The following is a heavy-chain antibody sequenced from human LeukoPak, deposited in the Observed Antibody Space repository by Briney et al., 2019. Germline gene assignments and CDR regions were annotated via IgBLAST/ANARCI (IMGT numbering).Heavy chain of an antibody. V-gene: IGHV3-48*01. CDR2: ISSSSSTI. Sequence: GGSLRLSCAASGFTFSSYSMNWVRQAPGKGLEWVSYISSSSSTIYYAYSVKGRFTISRDNAKNSLYLQMNSLRAEDTAVYYCARWPRYCSGGSCYHYYYGMDVWGQGTTVTVSS. D-gene: IGHD2-15*01. CDR1: GFTFSSYS. J-gene: IGHJ6*02. CDR3: ARWPRYCSGGSCYHYYYGMDV.